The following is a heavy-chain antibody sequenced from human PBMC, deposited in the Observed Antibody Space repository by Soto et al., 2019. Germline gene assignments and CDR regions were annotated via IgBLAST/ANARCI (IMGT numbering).Heavy chain of an antibody. CDR2: IYPGDFDT. J-gene: IGHJ4*01. D-gene: IGHD5-18*01. CDR3: ARLLRYSSGHQDLFDY. Sequence: PGESLKISCMGSGYSFNTYWIGWVRQMPGKGLEWMGIIYPGDFDTRYSPSFQGHVTMSVDKSINTAYLQWSSLETSDTAMYYCARLLRYSSGHQDLFDYWGHGTPVTVSS. CDR1: GYSFNTYW. V-gene: IGHV5-51*01.